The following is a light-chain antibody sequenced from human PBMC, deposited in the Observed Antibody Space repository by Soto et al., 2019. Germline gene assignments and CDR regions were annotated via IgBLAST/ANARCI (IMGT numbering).Light chain of an antibody. Sequence: EVVMTQSPVTLSVSPGERATLSCRASQSVRNDLAWYQQKPGQAPRLFIYGASTRATGIPARFSGSGSGTEFTLTISSLQSEDFAVYYCQQYNDWPPFTFGPGTKVDIK. J-gene: IGKJ3*01. CDR3: QQYNDWPPFT. CDR2: GAS. V-gene: IGKV3-15*01. CDR1: QSVRND.